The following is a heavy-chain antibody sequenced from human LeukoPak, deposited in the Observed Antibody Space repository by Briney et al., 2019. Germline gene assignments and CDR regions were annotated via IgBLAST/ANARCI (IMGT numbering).Heavy chain of an antibody. CDR3: ASLGFGELLVDY. V-gene: IGHV3-30-3*01. D-gene: IGHD3-10*01. Sequence: GRSLRLSCAASGLTFSSYAMHWVRQAPGKGLEWVAVISYDGSNEYYADSVKGRFTISRDNSKNTLYLQMNSLRAEDTAVYYCASLGFGELLVDYWGQGTLVTVSS. CDR1: GLTFSSYA. J-gene: IGHJ4*02. CDR2: ISYDGSNE.